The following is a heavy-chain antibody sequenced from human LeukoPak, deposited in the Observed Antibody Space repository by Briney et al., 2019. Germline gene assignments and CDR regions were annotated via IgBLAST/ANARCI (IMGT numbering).Heavy chain of an antibody. CDR1: GFMFDDYG. V-gene: IGHV3-23*01. CDR3: ARKDSGNYYFDF. D-gene: IGHD1-26*01. Sequence: TGGSLRLSCAASGFMFDDYGMSWVRQAPGKGLEWVSAISGSGGFTYYADSVKGRFTISRDNSKNTLFLQMNSLRAEDTAVYYCARKDSGNYYFDFWGQGTLVTVSS. CDR2: ISGSGGFT. J-gene: IGHJ4*02.